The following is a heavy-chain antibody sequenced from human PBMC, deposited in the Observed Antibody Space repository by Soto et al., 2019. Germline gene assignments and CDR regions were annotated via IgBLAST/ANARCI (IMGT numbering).Heavy chain of an antibody. Sequence: GGSLRLSCAASGFTFSSYAMHWVRQAPGKGLEWVAVISYDGSNKYYADSVKGRFTISRDNSKNTLYLQMNSLRAEDTAVYYCARLQGYYGSGSHRGYFDYWGQGTLVTVSS. D-gene: IGHD3-10*01. CDR1: GFTFSSYA. CDR2: ISYDGSNK. J-gene: IGHJ4*02. CDR3: ARLQGYYGSGSHRGYFDY. V-gene: IGHV3-30-3*01.